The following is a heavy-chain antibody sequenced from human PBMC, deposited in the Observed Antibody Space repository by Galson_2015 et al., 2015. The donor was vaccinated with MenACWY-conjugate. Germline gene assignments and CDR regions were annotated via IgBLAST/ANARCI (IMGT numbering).Heavy chain of an antibody. Sequence: SLRLSCAASGFTSSSYWMHWVRQAPGKGLVWVSRISHDGSATSYADPVKGRFTVSRDNAKNTLYLQMDSLSADDTAAYYCARSVSGWYGNFDYWGQGTLVTVSS. D-gene: IGHD6-19*01. CDR3: ARSVSGWYGNFDY. CDR2: ISHDGSAT. J-gene: IGHJ4*02. V-gene: IGHV3-74*01. CDR1: GFTSSSYW.